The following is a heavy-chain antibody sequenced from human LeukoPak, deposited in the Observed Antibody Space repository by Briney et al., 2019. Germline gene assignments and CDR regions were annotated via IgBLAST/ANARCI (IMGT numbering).Heavy chain of an antibody. J-gene: IGHJ4*02. CDR2: ISTSSITT. V-gene: IGHV3-48*02. CDR1: GFTFSDYS. Sequence: GGSLRLSCAASGFTFSDYSMNWVRQAPGKGLEWVSYISTSSITTYYADSVKGRFSISRDNAKNSVYLQMNNLRDEDTAVYYCAIKKNRVTYDYFDHWGQGTPVTVSS. CDR3: AIKKNRVTYDYFDH. D-gene: IGHD2-21*02.